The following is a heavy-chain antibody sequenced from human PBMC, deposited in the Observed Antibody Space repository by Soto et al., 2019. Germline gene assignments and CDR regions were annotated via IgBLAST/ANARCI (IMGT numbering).Heavy chain of an antibody. V-gene: IGHV4-61*01. CDR2: VYYTGTT. CDR3: ASGVITRSQYFFTY. Sequence: SENLSLPCSGSNDLVDHTTYFGCWLRQSPGKGLEWIGYVYYTGTTDYNPSFKSRVSMSIDTSKNQFSLKVNSLTAADTAGYFCASGVITRSQYFFTYLGQG. J-gene: IGHJ4*02. CDR1: NDLVDHTTYF. D-gene: IGHD3-16*01.